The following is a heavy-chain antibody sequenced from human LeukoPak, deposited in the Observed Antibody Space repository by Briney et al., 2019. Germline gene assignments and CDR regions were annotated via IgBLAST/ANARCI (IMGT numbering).Heavy chain of an antibody. Sequence: PSETLSLTCTVSGGSISSSSYHWGWIRQPPGKGLEWIGGIYYSGNTYYNPSLKSRVTISVDTSKNQFSLKLSSVTAADTAVYYCARHRSGAYSYGVLDYWGQGTLVTVSS. D-gene: IGHD5-18*01. CDR1: GGSISSSSYH. V-gene: IGHV4-39*01. CDR2: IYYSGNT. CDR3: ARHRSGAYSYGVLDY. J-gene: IGHJ4*02.